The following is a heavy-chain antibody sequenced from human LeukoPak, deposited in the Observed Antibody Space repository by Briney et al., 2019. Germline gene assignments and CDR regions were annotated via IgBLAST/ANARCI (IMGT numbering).Heavy chain of an antibody. CDR1: GFTFSDHY. CDR2: IHSSSTYT. V-gene: IGHV3-11*06. CDR3: ARMYSGSYYGQTEYFDY. D-gene: IGHD1-26*01. J-gene: IGHJ4*02. Sequence: GGSLRLSCAASGFTFSDHYMSWIRQAPGKGLEWVSYIHSSSTYTNYADSVKGRFTISRGNAKSSLYLQMNSLRVEDTAVYYCARMYSGSYYGQTEYFDYWGQGTLVTVSS.